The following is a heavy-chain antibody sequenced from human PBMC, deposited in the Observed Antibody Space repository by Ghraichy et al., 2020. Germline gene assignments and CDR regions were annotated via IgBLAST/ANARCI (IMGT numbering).Heavy chain of an antibody. CDR1: GFTFSDYY. CDR2: ISSSGSTI. V-gene: IGHV3-11*01. D-gene: IGHD3-16*01. Sequence: GGSLRLSCAASGFTFSDYYMSWIRQAPGKGLEWVSYISSSGSTIYYADSVKGRFTISRDNAKNSLYLQMNSLRAEDTAVYYCARAHSPGGNNWFDPWGQGTLVTVSS. CDR3: ARAHSPGGNNWFDP. J-gene: IGHJ5*02.